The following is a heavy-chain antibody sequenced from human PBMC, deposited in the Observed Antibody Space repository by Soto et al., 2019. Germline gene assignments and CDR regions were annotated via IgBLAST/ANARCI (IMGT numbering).Heavy chain of an antibody. D-gene: IGHD3-3*01. V-gene: IGHV4-4*02. CDR2: IYHSGST. Sequence: PSETLSLTCAVSGGSISSSNWWSWVRQPPGKGLEWIGEIYHSGSTNYNPSLKSRVTISVDKSKNKFSLKLSSVTATDTAVYYCAGPRTIFGVVIPFDYWGQGTLVTVSS. CDR1: GGSISSSNW. CDR3: AGPRTIFGVVIPFDY. J-gene: IGHJ4*02.